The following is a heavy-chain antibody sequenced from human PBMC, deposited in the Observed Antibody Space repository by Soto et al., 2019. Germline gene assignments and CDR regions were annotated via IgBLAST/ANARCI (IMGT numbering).Heavy chain of an antibody. CDR1: GFTFDDYA. D-gene: IGHD6-13*01. J-gene: IGHJ5*02. Sequence: EVQLVESGGGVVQPGRSLRLSCAGSGFTFDDYAMYWVRQRPGAGLEWVAGISWSSGNIAHADSVKGRFTISRDNDMSSLYLQMNSPRSEDTALYYCARGGSGALTAAAGRTNWFDPWGQGTLVIVSS. V-gene: IGHV3-9*01. CDR3: ARGGSGALTAAAGRTNWFDP. CDR2: ISWSSGNI.